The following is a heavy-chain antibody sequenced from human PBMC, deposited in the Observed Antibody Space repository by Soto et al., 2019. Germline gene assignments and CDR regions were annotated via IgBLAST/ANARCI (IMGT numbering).Heavy chain of an antibody. D-gene: IGHD3-3*01. J-gene: IGHJ4*02. Sequence: QLQLQESGPGLVKPSQTLSLTCTVSGGSISGGGSYWSWVRQHPGKGLEWIGYIFYSGTTYFNPSLKSRVTMSLDTSKNQFSLKLSSVTAADTAVYYCATSSVTIFGMLVSYYFDYWGQGTLVTVPS. CDR1: GGSISGGGSY. V-gene: IGHV4-31*03. CDR2: IFYSGTT. CDR3: ATSSVTIFGMLVSYYFDY.